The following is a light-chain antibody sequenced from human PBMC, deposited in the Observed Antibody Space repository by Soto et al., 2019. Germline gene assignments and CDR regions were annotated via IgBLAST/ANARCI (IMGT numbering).Light chain of an antibody. J-gene: IGKJ4*01. CDR3: QQTTSFPLT. Sequence: DVQMTQSPSFVSASVGDRVTITCRASQGISSWLAWYQHKPGRAPKLLIHAASSLESGVPSRFSGSGSGTDSTLTISRLQPEDFATYYCQQTTSFPLTVGGGTKVEIK. CDR1: QGISSW. CDR2: AAS. V-gene: IGKV1-12*01.